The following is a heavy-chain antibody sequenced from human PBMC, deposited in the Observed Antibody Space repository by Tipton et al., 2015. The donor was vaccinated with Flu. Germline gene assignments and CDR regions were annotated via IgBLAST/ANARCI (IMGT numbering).Heavy chain of an antibody. CDR1: GFTISNYW. CDR2: IKQDGSEI. J-gene: IGHJ4*02. V-gene: IGHV3-7*03. CDR3: VSAIAAASSR. D-gene: IGHD6-13*01. Sequence: SLRLSCAASGFTISNYWMSWVRQAPGKGLEWVANIKQDGSEIYYVDSVKGRFTISRDNAKNSVFLQMNSLRAEDSAVYYCVSAIAAASSRWGQGTLVTVSS.